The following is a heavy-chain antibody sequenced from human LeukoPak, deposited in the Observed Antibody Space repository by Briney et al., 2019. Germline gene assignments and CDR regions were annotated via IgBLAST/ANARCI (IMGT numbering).Heavy chain of an antibody. CDR2: IYSGATT. Sequence: PGGSLRLSCAASGFTVSTNYMNWVRQAPGKGLEWASIIYSGATTYYADSVKGRFTISRDTSKNTVSLQMNSLRAEDTAVYFCARVGDHFHWNLDLWGRGTLVTVSS. CDR3: ARVGDHFHWNLDL. V-gene: IGHV3-53*01. CDR1: GFTVSTNY. D-gene: IGHD3-3*02. J-gene: IGHJ2*01.